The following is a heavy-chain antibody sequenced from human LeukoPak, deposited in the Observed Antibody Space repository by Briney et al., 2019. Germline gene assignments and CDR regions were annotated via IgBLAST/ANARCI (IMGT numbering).Heavy chain of an antibody. V-gene: IGHV1-69*13. CDR3: ARALNWGSTGYFDY. J-gene: IGHJ4*02. D-gene: IGHD3-16*01. CDR1: GGTSSSYA. CDR2: IIPIFGTA. Sequence: SVKVSCKASGGTSSSYAISWVRQAPGQGLEWMGGIIPIFGTANYAQKFQGRVTITADESTSTAYMELSSLRSEDTAVYYCARALNWGSTGYFDYWGQGTLVTVSS.